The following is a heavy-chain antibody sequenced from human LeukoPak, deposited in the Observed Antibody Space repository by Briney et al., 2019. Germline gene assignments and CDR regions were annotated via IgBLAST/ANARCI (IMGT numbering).Heavy chain of an antibody. CDR3: ARDNSYSDSSWWFDP. V-gene: IGHV1-2*02. D-gene: IGHD1-26*01. CDR1: GYTFTVYY. CDR2: INPNSGGT. Sequence: ASVKVSCKASGYTFTVYYMHWVRQAPGQGLEWMGWINPNSGGTNYAQKFQGRVTMTRDTSTNTDYMELSSLRSEDTAVYYCARDNSYSDSSWWFDPWGQGTLVPVSS. J-gene: IGHJ5*02.